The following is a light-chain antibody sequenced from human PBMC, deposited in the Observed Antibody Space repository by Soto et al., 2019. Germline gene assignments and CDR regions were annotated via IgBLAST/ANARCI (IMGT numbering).Light chain of an antibody. V-gene: IGKV3-20*01. CDR1: QSLGHNY. Sequence: EIVLTQSPGTLSLSPGERATLSCRASQSLGHNYLAWYQQKPGQAPRLLIYGASNRATGIPDRFSGSGSGTDFTLTISRLEPEDFAVYSCQQYGGSAVYTFGQGTKLEIK. J-gene: IGKJ2*01. CDR3: QQYGGSAVYT. CDR2: GAS.